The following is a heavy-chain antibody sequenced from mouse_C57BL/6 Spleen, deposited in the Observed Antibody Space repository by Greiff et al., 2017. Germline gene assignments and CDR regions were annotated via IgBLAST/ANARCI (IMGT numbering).Heavy chain of an antibody. Sequence: VQLQQPGAELVRPGSSVKLSCKASGYTFTSYWMHWVKQRPIQGLEWIGNIDPSDSETHYNQKFKDKATLTVDKSSSTAYMQLSSLTSEDSAVYYCARTTVVEDYFDYWGKGTTLTVSS. CDR1: GYTFTSYW. J-gene: IGHJ2*01. V-gene: IGHV1-52*01. CDR2: IDPSDSET. CDR3: ARTTVVEDYFDY. D-gene: IGHD1-1*01.